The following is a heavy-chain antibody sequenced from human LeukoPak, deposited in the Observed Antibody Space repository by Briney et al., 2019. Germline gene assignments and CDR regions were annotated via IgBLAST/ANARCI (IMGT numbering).Heavy chain of an antibody. CDR2: IYYSGST. Sequence: PSETLSLTCTVSGGSISSSSYYWGWIRQPPGRGLEWIGSIYYSGSTYYNPSLKSRVTISVDTSKNQFSLKLSSVTAADTAVYYCARVYVDIVATVWDGYKPTDYYFDYWGQGTLVTVSS. J-gene: IGHJ4*02. V-gene: IGHV4-39*07. CDR1: GGSISSSSYY. CDR3: ARVYVDIVATVWDGYKPTDYYFDY. D-gene: IGHD5-12*01.